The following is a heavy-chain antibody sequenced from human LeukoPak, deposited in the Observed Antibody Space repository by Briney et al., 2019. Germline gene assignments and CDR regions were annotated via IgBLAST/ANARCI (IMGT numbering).Heavy chain of an antibody. V-gene: IGHV4-38-2*02. J-gene: IGHJ4*02. D-gene: IGHD4-17*01. CDR3: AREGYGDPLDY. CDR1: GYSISSGYY. CDR2: IYHRGST. Sequence: PSETLSLTCAVSGYSISSGYYWGWIRQPPGKGLEWIGSIYHRGSTYYNPSLKRRVTISVDTSKNQFSLKLSSVTAADTAVYYCAREGYGDPLDYWGQGTLVTVSS.